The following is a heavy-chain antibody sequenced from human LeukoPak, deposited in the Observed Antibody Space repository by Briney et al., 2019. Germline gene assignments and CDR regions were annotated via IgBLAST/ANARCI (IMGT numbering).Heavy chain of an antibody. J-gene: IGHJ5*02. CDR1: GGTFSSYA. CDR2: IIPISGTA. Sequence: SVKVSCKASGGTFSSYAISWVRQAPGQGLEWMGGIIPISGTANYAQKFQGRVTITADESTSTAYMELSSLRSEDTAVYYCARCNMVRGVIYWFDPWGQGTLVTVSS. D-gene: IGHD3-10*01. CDR3: ARCNMVRGVIYWFDP. V-gene: IGHV1-69*13.